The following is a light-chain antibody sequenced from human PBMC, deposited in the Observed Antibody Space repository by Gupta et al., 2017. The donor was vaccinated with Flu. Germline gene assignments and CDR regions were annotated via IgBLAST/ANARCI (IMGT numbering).Light chain of an antibody. CDR1: QSVSTY. CDR3: QRRSNWPPYT. CDR2: DAS. V-gene: IGKV3-11*01. Sequence: EFTQSPATLSLSPGERATLSCWASQSVSTYLAWYQKKPGQAPRLLIYDASNRATGIPARFSGSGCGTDFTLTISSLGPEDFAVYYCQRRSNWPPYTFGQGTRLEI. J-gene: IGKJ2*01.